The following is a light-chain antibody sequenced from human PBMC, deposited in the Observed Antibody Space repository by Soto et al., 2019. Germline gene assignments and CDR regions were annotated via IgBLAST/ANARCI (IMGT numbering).Light chain of an antibody. V-gene: IGLV2-14*01. CDR3: RSYTSTGAWV. Sequence: QSALAQPASVSGSPGQSITISCTGTSSDVGAYNSVSWYQQHPGQAPQLMIYEVSNRPSGVSNRFSGSKSGNTASLTISGLQAEDETDYYFRSYTSTGAWVFGGGTKLTVL. CDR2: EVS. J-gene: IGLJ3*02. CDR1: SSDVGAYNS.